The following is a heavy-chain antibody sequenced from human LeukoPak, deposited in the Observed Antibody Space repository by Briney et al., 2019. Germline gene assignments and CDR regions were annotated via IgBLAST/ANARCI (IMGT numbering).Heavy chain of an antibody. Sequence: GGSLRLSCAASGFTFSSYWMSWVRQAPGKGLEWVANIKQDGSEKYYVDSVKGRFTISRDNAKNSLYLQMNSLRAEDTAVYYCARDRYSSSSGAQLYYYYYMDVWGKGTTVTVSS. CDR2: IKQDGSEK. V-gene: IGHV3-7*01. CDR3: ARDRYSSSSGAQLYYYYYMDV. D-gene: IGHD6-6*01. J-gene: IGHJ6*03. CDR1: GFTFSSYW.